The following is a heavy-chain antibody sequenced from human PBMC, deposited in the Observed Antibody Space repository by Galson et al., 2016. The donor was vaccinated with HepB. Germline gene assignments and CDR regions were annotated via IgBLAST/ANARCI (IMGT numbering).Heavy chain of an antibody. CDR2: IKSKPDGGTR. CDR3: ATGGSYSTNDPFDI. J-gene: IGHJ3*02. Sequence: SLRLSCAASGFSFSNAWMNWVRQAPGKGLEWVGRIKSKPDGGTRDYAAPVKGRFSVSRDDSENTLYLQMNCLKTEDSAVYYCATGGSYSTNDPFDIWGQGTMVTVSS. CDR1: GFSFSNAW. V-gene: IGHV3-15*07. D-gene: IGHD1-26*01.